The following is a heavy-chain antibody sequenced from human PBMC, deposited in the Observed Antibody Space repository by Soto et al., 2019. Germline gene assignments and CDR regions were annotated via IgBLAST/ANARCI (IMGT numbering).Heavy chain of an antibody. D-gene: IGHD6-6*01. J-gene: IGHJ5*02. CDR3: ARGRSSPRGDWFDP. V-gene: IGHV6-1*01. Sequence: SETLSLTCAISGDSLYSNSAAWNWIRQSPSRGLEWLGRTYYRSRWYNDYALSVRSRITINPDTSKDQFSLQINSVTPDDTAVYYCARGRSSPRGDWFDPWGQGTLVTVSS. CDR2: TYYRSRWYN. CDR1: GDSLYSNSAA.